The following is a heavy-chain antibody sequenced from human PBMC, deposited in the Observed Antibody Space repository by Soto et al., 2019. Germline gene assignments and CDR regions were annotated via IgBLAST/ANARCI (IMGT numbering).Heavy chain of an antibody. CDR3: AREGRVYSRSSGQRVFDY. J-gene: IGHJ4*02. Sequence: SETLSLTCAVSSGSIISSNWWTWFRQPPGKELEWIGEIYHSGSTNYNPSLKSRVTISVDKSKNQFSLKLSSVTAADTAVYYCAREGRVYSRSSGQRVFDYWGEGTLVTVSS. CDR1: SGSIISSNW. V-gene: IGHV4-4*02. D-gene: IGHD6-6*01. CDR2: IYHSGST.